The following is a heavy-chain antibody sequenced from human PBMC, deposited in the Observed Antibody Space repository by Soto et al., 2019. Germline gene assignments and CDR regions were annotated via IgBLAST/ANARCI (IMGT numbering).Heavy chain of an antibody. Sequence: GSLRLSCAASGFTFSSYAMSWVRRAPGKGLEWVSSISGNGRSAYYADSVKGRFTISRDNAKNTLYLQMNSLRVEDTDVYFWAKGGIPMWGVATATFYFASWGQGSLVTVSS. CDR1: GFTFSSYA. CDR2: ISGNGRSA. CDR3: AKGGIPMWGVATATFYFAS. J-gene: IGHJ4*02. D-gene: IGHD2-21*02. V-gene: IGHV3-23*01.